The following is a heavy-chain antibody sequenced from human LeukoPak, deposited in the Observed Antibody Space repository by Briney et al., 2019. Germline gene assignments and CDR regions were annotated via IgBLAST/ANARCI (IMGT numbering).Heavy chain of an antibody. CDR1: GGSISSYY. V-gene: IGHV4-59*01. Sequence: SETLSLTCTVSGGSISSYYWNWIRQPPGKGLVWIGYIYYSGSTNYNPSLKSRVTISLDTSKDQFSLNLTSVTAADTAVYYCARFTPQGYGWGGYNRFDPWGQGTLVTVSS. CDR2: IYYSGST. CDR3: ARFTPQGYGWGGYNRFDP. D-gene: IGHD3-16*01. J-gene: IGHJ5*02.